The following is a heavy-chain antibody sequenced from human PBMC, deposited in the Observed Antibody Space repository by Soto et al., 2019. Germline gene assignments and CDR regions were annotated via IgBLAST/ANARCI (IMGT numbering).Heavy chain of an antibody. V-gene: IGHV3-30-3*01. CDR3: ARGGGVCGADCYKGGIDY. D-gene: IGHD2-21*02. J-gene: IGHJ4*02. CDR1: GFTFSPYT. CDR2: ISYDGSDK. Sequence: PGGSLRLSCAASGFTFSPYTMHWVRQTPGKGLEWVAVISYDGSDKYYAGSVRGRFTISRDNSKNTLFLQMNSLRAEDTALYYCARGGGVCGADCYKGGIDYRAQEALLTASS.